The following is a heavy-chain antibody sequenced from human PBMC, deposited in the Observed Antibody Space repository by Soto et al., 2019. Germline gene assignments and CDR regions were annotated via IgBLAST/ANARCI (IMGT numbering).Heavy chain of an antibody. D-gene: IGHD3-10*01. V-gene: IGHV2-5*01. J-gene: IGHJ4*02. CDR1: GFSLSTSGEA. CDR3: AHGDPLDFHF. CDR2: IYWNGIE. Sequence: QITWKESGPPLVQPTQTLTLTCTFSGFSLSTSGEAVGWIRQPPGKALEWLALIYWNGIERYSPSLKSRLTITKDTSKTQVVLTMTNMDPVDTATYYCAHGDPLDFHFWGQGTLVTVSP.